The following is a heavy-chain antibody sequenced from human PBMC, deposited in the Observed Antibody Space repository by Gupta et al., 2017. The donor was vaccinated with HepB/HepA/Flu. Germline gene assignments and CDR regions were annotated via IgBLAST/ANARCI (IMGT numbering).Heavy chain of an antibody. J-gene: IGHJ4*02. CDR3: ARDNSGWLYFDY. Sequence: EVQLLESGGGLVQPGGSLRLPCAASGFTFSSYAMSRVRQAPGKGLEWFSVIRGSGGNIYYADSVKGRFTISRDNSKNTLYLQMNSLRAEDTAIYYCARDNSGWLYFDYWGQGILVTVSS. CDR2: IRGSGGNI. D-gene: IGHD6-19*01. V-gene: IGHV3-23*01. CDR1: GFTFSSYA.